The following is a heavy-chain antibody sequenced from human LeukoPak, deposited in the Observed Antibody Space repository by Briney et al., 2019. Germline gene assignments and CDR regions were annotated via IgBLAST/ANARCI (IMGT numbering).Heavy chain of an antibody. CDR2: ISGSGDTT. D-gene: IGHD6-13*01. V-gene: IGHV3-23*01. CDR1: GFTFSSYA. CDR3: AKDRGSSWTPYYFDY. Sequence: GGSLRLSCAASGFTFSSYAMSWVRQAPGKGLEWVSTISGSGDTTYYADSVKGRFTISRDNSKNTLYLQMNSLRAEDTAVYYCAKDRGSSWTPYYFDYWGQGTLVTVSS. J-gene: IGHJ4*02.